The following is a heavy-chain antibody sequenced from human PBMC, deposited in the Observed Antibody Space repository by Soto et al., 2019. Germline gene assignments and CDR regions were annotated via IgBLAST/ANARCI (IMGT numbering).Heavy chain of an antibody. CDR3: ARDCTIFGVVIGGLDYYYGMDV. CDR1: GFTFSSYW. V-gene: IGHV3-7*01. D-gene: IGHD3-3*01. CDR2: IKQDGSEK. Sequence: EVQLVESGGGLVQPGGSLRLSCAASGFTFSSYWMSWVRQAPGKGLEWVANIKQDGSEKYYVDSVKGRFTISRDNAKNSLYLQMNSLRAEDTAVYYCARDCTIFGVVIGGLDYYYGMDVWGQGTTVTVSS. J-gene: IGHJ6*02.